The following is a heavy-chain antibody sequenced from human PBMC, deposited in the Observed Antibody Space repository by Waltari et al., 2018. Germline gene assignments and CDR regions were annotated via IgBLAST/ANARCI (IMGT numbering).Heavy chain of an antibody. V-gene: IGHV4-4*02. CDR2: VHRSGGT. J-gene: IGHJ5*02. D-gene: IGHD2-15*01. Sequence: QLQLQESGQGLVKPSGTLSLSCAVSGDSMSSTFFWSWVRQSPQKGLEWIGQVHRSGGTNYNPSFASRVTMSVDTSNNQFSGKVTSATAADTAVYYCARDRGRGLYLDTWGPGTLVTVSP. CDR3: ARDRGRGLYLDT. CDR1: GDSMSSTFF.